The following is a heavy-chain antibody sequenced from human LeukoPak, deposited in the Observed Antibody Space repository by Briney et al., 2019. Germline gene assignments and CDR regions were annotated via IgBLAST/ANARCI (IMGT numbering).Heavy chain of an antibody. CDR2: IKQDGSEK. D-gene: IGHD2-15*01. CDR3: ARVKGGSCLFY. CDR1: GFTFSSYW. Sequence: GGSLRLSCAAPGFTFSSYWMSWVRQAPGKGLEWVANIKQDGSEKYYVDSVKGRFTISRDNAKNSLYLQMNSLRAEDTAVYYCARVKGGSCLFYWGQGTLVTVSS. J-gene: IGHJ4*02. V-gene: IGHV3-7*01.